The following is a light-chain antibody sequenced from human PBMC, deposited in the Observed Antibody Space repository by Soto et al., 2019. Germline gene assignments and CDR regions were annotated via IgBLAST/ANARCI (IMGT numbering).Light chain of an antibody. CDR1: QSLLHITGETF. CDR2: EVS. CDR3: MQSTRLPPT. Sequence: DVVMTQTPLSLSVAPGQPASISCKSSQSLLHITGETFLFWYLQKPGQSPQLLIYEVSTRVSGVPDRFSGSGSGTVFTLEISRVETDDVGIYYCMQSTRLPPTFGQGTRLEIK. J-gene: IGKJ5*01. V-gene: IGKV2D-29*02.